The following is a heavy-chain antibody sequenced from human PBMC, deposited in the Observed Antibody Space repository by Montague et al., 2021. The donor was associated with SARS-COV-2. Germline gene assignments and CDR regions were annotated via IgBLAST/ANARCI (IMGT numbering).Heavy chain of an antibody. V-gene: IGHV4-39*07. Sequence: SETLSLICTVSGGSISSSSYYWGWIRQPPGKGLEWIGSIYYSGSTYYNPSPKSRVTISVDTSKNQFSLKLSSVTAADTAVYYCARVGRQQLVRLSGMDVWGQGTTVTVSS. CDR1: GGSISSSSYY. CDR2: IYYSGST. J-gene: IGHJ6*02. D-gene: IGHD6-13*01. CDR3: ARVGRQQLVRLSGMDV.